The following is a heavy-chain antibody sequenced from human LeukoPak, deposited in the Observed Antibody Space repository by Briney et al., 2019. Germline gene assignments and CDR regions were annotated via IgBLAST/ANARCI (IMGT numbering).Heavy chain of an antibody. V-gene: IGHV3-11*04. CDR2: TSSSASTI. D-gene: IGHD6-13*01. CDR1: GFTFSSYA. Sequence: KTGGSLRLSCAASGFTFSSYAMSWIRQAPGKGLEWVSYTSSSASTINYADSVRGRFTISRDNAKNSLYLQMNSLRAEDTAVYYCARGIEAAGSLFDYWGQGTLVTVSS. CDR3: ARGIEAAGSLFDY. J-gene: IGHJ4*02.